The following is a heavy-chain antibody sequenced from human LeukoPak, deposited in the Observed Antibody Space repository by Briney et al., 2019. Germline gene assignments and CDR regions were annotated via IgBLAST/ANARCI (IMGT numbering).Heavy chain of an antibody. V-gene: IGHV3-30*04. J-gene: IGHJ3*02. CDR2: ISYDGSNE. Sequence: GGSLRLSCAASGFSFGTYAMHWVRQAPGKGLEWVAVISYDGSNEYYTDSVKGRFTISRDNSKKTLYLQMNSLRAEDTAVYYCARAPQYSSGWYSYAFDIWGQGTMVTVSS. CDR1: GFSFGTYA. D-gene: IGHD6-19*01. CDR3: ARAPQYSSGWYSYAFDI.